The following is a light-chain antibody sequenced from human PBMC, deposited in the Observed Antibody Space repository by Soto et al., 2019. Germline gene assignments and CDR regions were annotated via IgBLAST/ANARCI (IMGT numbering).Light chain of an antibody. J-gene: IGKJ5*01. CDR3: HQYGSSPT. V-gene: IGKV3-20*01. Sequence: ELVLTQSPGTLSLSPGERATLSCRASQSVRNYLAWYQQRPGQAPRLLIYDASDRATGIPARFSGSGSGTDFTLTISRLEPEDFAVYYCHQYGSSPTFGQGTRLEIK. CDR2: DAS. CDR1: QSVRNY.